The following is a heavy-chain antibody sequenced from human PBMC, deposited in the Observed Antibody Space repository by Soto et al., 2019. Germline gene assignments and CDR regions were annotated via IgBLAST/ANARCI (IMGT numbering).Heavy chain of an antibody. V-gene: IGHV1-46*01. J-gene: IGHJ4*02. D-gene: IGHD4-17*01. CDR2: INPSGGST. Sequence: GASVKVSCKASGYTFTSYYMHWVRQAPGQGLEWMRIINPSGGSTSYAQKFQGRVTMTRDTSTSTVYMELSSLRSEDTAVYYCARERVPYMTTVTTGDYWGQGTLVTVSS. CDR1: GYTFTSYY. CDR3: ARERVPYMTTVTTGDY.